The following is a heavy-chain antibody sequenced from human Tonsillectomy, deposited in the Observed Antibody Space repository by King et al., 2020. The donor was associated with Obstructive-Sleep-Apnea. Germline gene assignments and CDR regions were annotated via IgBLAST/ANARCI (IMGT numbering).Heavy chain of an antibody. J-gene: IGHJ5*02. V-gene: IGHV4-30-4*01. D-gene: IGHD3-9*01. Sequence: QLQESGPGLVKPSQTLSLTCTVSGGSISSGDYYWSWIRQPPGKGLEWIGYIYYSGSTYYNPSLKSRVTISVDTSKNQFSLKLSSLTAADTAVYYCARGHYDILTGYYNEGWFDPWGQGTLVTVSS. CDR3: ARGHYDILTGYYNEGWFDP. CDR2: IYYSGST. CDR1: GGSISSGDYY.